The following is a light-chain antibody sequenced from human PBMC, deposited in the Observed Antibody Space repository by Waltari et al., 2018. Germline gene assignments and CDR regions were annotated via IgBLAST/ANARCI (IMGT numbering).Light chain of an antibody. Sequence: SYELTQPPSLSVSPGQTARITCSGDALPKKYAFWYQQKSGQAPVLLIYYDNKRPPGIPERFSGSSSGTMATLTISGAQVEDEAHYYCYSTDSTGNHVVFGGGTKLTVL. CDR2: YDN. J-gene: IGLJ2*01. CDR3: YSTDSTGNHVV. CDR1: ALPKKY. V-gene: IGLV3-10*01.